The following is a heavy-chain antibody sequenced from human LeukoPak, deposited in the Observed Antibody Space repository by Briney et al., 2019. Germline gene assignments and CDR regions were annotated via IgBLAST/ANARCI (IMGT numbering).Heavy chain of an antibody. D-gene: IGHD6-19*01. CDR1: GFTFRSYE. J-gene: IGHJ4*02. Sequence: LLGGSLRLSCAASGFTFRSYEMSWVRQAPGKGLEWVSSISSTGNTIYYADSVKGRFTISRDNAKNSLYLQMSSLKTEDTAVYYCARDRIAVAGTLWGQGTLVTVSS. CDR3: ARDRIAVAGTL. CDR2: ISSTGNTI. V-gene: IGHV3-48*03.